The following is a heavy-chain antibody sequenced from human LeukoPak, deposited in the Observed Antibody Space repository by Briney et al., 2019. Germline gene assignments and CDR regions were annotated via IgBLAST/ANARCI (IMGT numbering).Heavy chain of an antibody. CDR3: ARDATLTTALDAFDI. CDR1: GLTFSSYS. Sequence: PGGSLRLSCAASGLTFSSYSMNWVRQAPGKGLEWVSSISSSSSYIYYADSVKGRFTMSRDNAKNSLYLQMNSLRAEDTAMYYCARDATLTTALDAFDIWGQGTMVTVSS. J-gene: IGHJ3*02. V-gene: IGHV3-21*01. CDR2: ISSSSSYI. D-gene: IGHD2-15*01.